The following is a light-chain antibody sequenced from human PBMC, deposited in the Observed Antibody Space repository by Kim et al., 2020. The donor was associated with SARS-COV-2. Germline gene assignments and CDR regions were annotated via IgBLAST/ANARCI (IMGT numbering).Light chain of an antibody. J-gene: IGKJ1*01. CDR1: QSVSSSY. CDR2: GAS. Sequence: PGERATLSCRASQSVSSSYLAWYQQKPGQAPRLLIYGASSRATGIPDRFSGSGSGTDFTLTISRLEPEDFAVYYCQQYGSSPQKTFGQGTKVDIK. CDR3: QQYGSSPQKT. V-gene: IGKV3-20*01.